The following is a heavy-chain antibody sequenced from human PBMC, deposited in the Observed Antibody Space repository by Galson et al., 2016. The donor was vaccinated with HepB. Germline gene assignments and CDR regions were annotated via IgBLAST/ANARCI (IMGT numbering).Heavy chain of an antibody. Sequence: ETLSLTCTVSGGSISSTSNHYWGWIRQSPGEGLEWIGSISYSGSTHYSPSLKSRVTISVDTSKNQFTLKMTSVTAADSAVYYCARTEFGEVATTTSMVGYWGQGALVTVSS. CDR1: GGSISSTSNHY. J-gene: IGHJ4*02. CDR2: ISYSGST. CDR3: ARTEFGEVATTTSMVGY. V-gene: IGHV4-39*06. D-gene: IGHD3-10*02.